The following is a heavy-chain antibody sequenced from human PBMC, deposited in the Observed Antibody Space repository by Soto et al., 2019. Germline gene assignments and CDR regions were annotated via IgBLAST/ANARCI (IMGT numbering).Heavy chain of an antibody. J-gene: IGHJ6*03. CDR3: ARGNIASAGFSAHYCYFMDV. CDR1: GFTFSSYT. V-gene: IGHV3-48*01. D-gene: IGHD6-13*01. Sequence: GSLRLSCAASGFTFSSYTMNWVRQAPGKGLEWVSYISSSSATIYYADSVEGRFTISRDNAKNSLYLQMNSLRAEDTAVYYRARGNIASAGFSAHYCYFMDVWGKGTTVTVSS. CDR2: ISSSSATI.